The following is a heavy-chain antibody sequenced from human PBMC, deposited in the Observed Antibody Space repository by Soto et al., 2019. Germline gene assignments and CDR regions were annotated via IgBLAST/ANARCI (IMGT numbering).Heavy chain of an antibody. Sequence: GGSLRLSCAASGFTFSSYWMSWVRQAPGKGLEWVANIKQDGSEKYYVDSVKGRFTISRDNAKNSLYLQMNSLRAEDTAVYYCAREGGQYCSSTSCYSRAYFDYWGQGTLVTVSS. CDR3: AREGGQYCSSTSCYSRAYFDY. J-gene: IGHJ4*02. V-gene: IGHV3-7*01. CDR1: GFTFSSYW. CDR2: IKQDGSEK. D-gene: IGHD2-2*01.